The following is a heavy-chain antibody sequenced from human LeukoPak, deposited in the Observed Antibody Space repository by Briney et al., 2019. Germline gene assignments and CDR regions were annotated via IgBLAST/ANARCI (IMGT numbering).Heavy chain of an antibody. D-gene: IGHD3-9*01. J-gene: IGHJ4*02. CDR3: ARGHYDVLTSSYKWTPDY. Sequence: GGSLRLSCAASGFTFSTYIMNWVRQAPGKGLEWVSSFTSGGGYTYYADSVKGRFTTSRDNAKNSLSLRLDSLRAEDTAVYYCARGHYDVLTSSYKWTPDYWGQGTLVTVSS. V-gene: IGHV3-21*06. CDR1: GFTFSTYI. CDR2: FTSGGGYT.